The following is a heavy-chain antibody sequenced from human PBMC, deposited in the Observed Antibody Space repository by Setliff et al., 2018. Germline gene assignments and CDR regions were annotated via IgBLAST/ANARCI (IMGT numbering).Heavy chain of an antibody. V-gene: IGHV4-61*09. D-gene: IGHD3-3*01. CDR3: ARVTGFFYVDA. CDR1: GGSVGSDYNY. CDR2: IYTSWST. Sequence: PSETLSLTCTVSGGSVGSDYNYWSWIRQPAGKELEWIGQIYTSWSTNYNPSLRSRVTISLDAPKNQFSLRLTSVTAADTAVYYCARVTGFFYVDAWGKGTTVTVSS. J-gene: IGHJ6*03.